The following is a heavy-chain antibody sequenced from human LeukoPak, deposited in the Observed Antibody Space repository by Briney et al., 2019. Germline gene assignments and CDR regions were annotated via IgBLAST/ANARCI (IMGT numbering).Heavy chain of an antibody. Sequence: PGGSLRLSCAASGFIFSDYYMNWIRQAPGKGLEWVTFIQYDGSDKFYADSVKGRFTISRDNAKNSLYLQMNSLRAEDTAVYYCARDVDDYGGNLDYYYYGMDVWGQGTTVTVSS. CDR2: IQYDGSDK. J-gene: IGHJ6*02. CDR1: GFIFSDYY. D-gene: IGHD4-23*01. V-gene: IGHV3-11*04. CDR3: ARDVDDYGGNLDYYYYGMDV.